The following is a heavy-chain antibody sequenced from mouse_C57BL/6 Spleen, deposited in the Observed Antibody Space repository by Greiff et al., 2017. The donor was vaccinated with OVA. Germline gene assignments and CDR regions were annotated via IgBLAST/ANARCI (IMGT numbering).Heavy chain of an antibody. V-gene: IGHV1-50*01. CDR2: IDPSDSYT. J-gene: IGHJ3*01. Sequence: QVQLQQPGAELVKPGASVKLSCKASGYTFTSYWMQWVKQRPGQGLEWIGEIDPSDSYTNYNQKFKGKATLTVDTSSSTAYMQLSSLTSEDSAVYYCARFSQAYWGQGTLVTVSA. CDR3: ARFSQAY. CDR1: GYTFTSYW.